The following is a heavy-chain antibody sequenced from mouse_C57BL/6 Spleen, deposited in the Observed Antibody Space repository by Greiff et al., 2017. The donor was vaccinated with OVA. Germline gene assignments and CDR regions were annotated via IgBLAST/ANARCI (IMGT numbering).Heavy chain of an antibody. CDR3: ASSRGIRGYVAMDY. CDR1: GFNIKDYY. J-gene: IGHJ4*01. V-gene: IGHV14-2*01. Sequence: VQLQQSGAELVKPGASVKLSCTASGFNIKDYYMHWVKQRTEQGLEWIGRIDPEDGETNYDPKFQGKATITADTSSNTAYLQLSSLTSEDTAVYYCASSRGIRGYVAMDYWGKGTSVTVAS. CDR2: IDPEDGET. D-gene: IGHD2-2*01.